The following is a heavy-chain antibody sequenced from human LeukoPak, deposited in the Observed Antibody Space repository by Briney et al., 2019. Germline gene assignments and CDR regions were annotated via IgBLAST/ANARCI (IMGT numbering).Heavy chain of an antibody. Sequence: PGGSLRLSCAASGFTFSSYSMTWVRQAPGKGLEWVSSISSSSSYIYYADSVKGRFTISRDNAKNSLHLQMNSLRAEDTAVYYCARGTYYYDSSGYYRDDYWGQGTLVTVSS. CDR1: GFTFSSYS. V-gene: IGHV3-21*01. D-gene: IGHD3-22*01. CDR2: ISSSSSYI. J-gene: IGHJ4*02. CDR3: ARGTYYYDSSGYYRDDY.